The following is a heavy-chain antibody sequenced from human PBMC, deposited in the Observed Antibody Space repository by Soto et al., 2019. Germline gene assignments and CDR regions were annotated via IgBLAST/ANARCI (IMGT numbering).Heavy chain of an antibody. J-gene: IGHJ4*02. CDR3: APDCSGGSCHFVVDY. Sequence: EVQLVESGGGLVKPGGSLRLSCAASGFTFSSYSMNWVRQAPGKGLAWVSSISSSSSYIYYADSVKGRFTISRDNAKNSLSLQMNSLRAEDTAVYYCAPDCSGGSCHFVVDYWGQGTLVTVSS. V-gene: IGHV3-21*01. CDR2: ISSSSSYI. D-gene: IGHD2-15*01. CDR1: GFTFSSYS.